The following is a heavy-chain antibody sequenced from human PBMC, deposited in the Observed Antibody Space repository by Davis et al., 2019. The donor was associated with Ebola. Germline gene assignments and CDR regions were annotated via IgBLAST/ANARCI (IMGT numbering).Heavy chain of an antibody. V-gene: IGHV3-74*01. CDR2: ISSDGGIT. CDR3: ARGTHYAHDY. Sequence: PGGSLRLSCAASGFTFNKYWMHWVRQAPGKGLVYVSRISSDGGITSYADSVKGRFTISRDNAKSTLYLQMNSLTAEDTAVYYCARGTHYAHDYWGQGTLVTVSS. D-gene: IGHD2-2*01. J-gene: IGHJ4*02. CDR1: GFTFNKYW.